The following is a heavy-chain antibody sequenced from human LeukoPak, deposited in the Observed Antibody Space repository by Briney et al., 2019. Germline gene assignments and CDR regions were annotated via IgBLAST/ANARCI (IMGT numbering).Heavy chain of an antibody. CDR2: IYTSGST. Sequence: SETLSLTCTVSDDSITTYYWSWIRQPAGKGLEWIGRIYTSGSTNYNPSLKSRVTMSVDTSKNQFSLKLSSVTAADTAVYYCASMTTVTTVPYYYMDVWGKGTTVTISS. CDR3: ASMTTVTTVPYYYMDV. J-gene: IGHJ6*03. CDR1: DDSITTYY. D-gene: IGHD4-17*01. V-gene: IGHV4-4*07.